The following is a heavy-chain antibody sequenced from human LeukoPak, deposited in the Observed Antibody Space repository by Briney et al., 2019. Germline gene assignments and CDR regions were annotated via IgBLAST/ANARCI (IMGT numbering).Heavy chain of an antibody. CDR1: GGSISSSF. CDR3: VREFRLRSRSEYYFDY. Sequence: SETLSLTCTVSGGSISSSFWSWIRQPAGKGLEWIGRVYTRGSTNYNPSLESRVTMSLDTSKNQFSLKLSSVTAADTAVYYCVREFRLRSRSEYYFDYWGRGTLVAVSS. CDR2: VYTRGST. V-gene: IGHV4-4*07. D-gene: IGHD3-3*01. J-gene: IGHJ4*02.